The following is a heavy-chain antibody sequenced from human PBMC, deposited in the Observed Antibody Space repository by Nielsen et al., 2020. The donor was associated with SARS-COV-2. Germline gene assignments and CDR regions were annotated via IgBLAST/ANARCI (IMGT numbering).Heavy chain of an antibody. CDR1: GNAFTSHP. Sequence: ASVKVSCKASGNAFTSHPIHWVRQAPGQRPEWMGWINAGNGNTKYSEKFQGRVTITTDTSASTIYMDLSSLRSDDTAVYYCARLLDSRVYPTLDYWDQGTLVTVSS. V-gene: IGHV1-3*01. D-gene: IGHD3-22*01. CDR3: ARLLDSRVYPTLDY. J-gene: IGHJ4*02. CDR2: INAGNGNT.